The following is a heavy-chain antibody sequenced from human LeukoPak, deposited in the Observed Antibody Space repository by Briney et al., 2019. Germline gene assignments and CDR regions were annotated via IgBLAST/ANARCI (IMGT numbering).Heavy chain of an antibody. J-gene: IGHJ2*01. CDR3: ARLKLGAYFDL. D-gene: IGHD3-16*01. CDR2: VYNSGDT. CDR1: GGSTSSDY. V-gene: IGHV4-59*08. Sequence: SETLSLTCTVSGGSTSSDYWSWIRQSPGKGLEWVGYVYNSGDTGKNPSLKSRVTILLDTSKNQCSLKLTSVSAADTAVYYCARLKLGAYFDLWGRGTLVTVSS.